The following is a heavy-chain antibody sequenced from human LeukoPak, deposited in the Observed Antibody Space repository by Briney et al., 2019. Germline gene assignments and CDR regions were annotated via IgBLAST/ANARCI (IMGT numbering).Heavy chain of an antibody. CDR3: ARRLRAATTDFDY. V-gene: IGHV4-39*01. Sequence: PSETLSLTCAVSGGSISSSSYYWGWIRQPPGKGLEWIGSIYYSGSTYYNPSLKSRVTISVDTSKNQFSLKLSSVTAADTAVYYCARRLRAATTDFDYWGQGTLVTVSS. D-gene: IGHD6-25*01. CDR2: IYYSGST. CDR1: GGSISSSSYY. J-gene: IGHJ4*02.